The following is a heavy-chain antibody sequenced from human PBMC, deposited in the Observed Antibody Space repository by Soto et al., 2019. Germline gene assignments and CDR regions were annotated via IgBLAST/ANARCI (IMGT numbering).Heavy chain of an antibody. D-gene: IGHD2-15*01. CDR1: GFTFSSNA. J-gene: IGHJ4*02. CDR2: ISGSGDST. CDR3: AKHFSGPYPTYYFDY. V-gene: IGHV3-23*01. Sequence: RLSCAASGFTFSSNAMSWVRQAPGQGLEWVSAISGSGDSTYYADSVKGRFTISRDNSKNTLYVQMNSLRAEDTALYYCAKHFSGPYPTYYFDYWGPGTLVTVSS.